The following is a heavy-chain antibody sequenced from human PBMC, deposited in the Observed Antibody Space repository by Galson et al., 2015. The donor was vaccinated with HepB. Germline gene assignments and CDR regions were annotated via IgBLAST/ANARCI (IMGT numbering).Heavy chain of an antibody. D-gene: IGHD6-13*01. J-gene: IGHJ4*02. CDR3: ARTHHGYSSSWYADY. CDR2: ITPIFGSG. Sequence: SVKVSCKASGGTFSSHTISWVRQAPGQGLEWMGGITPIFGSGNYAQRFQGRVTITADKSKSTAYMELSSLRSADTAVYYCARTHHGYSSSWYADYWGQGTLVTVSS. CDR1: GGTFSSHT. V-gene: IGHV1-69*06.